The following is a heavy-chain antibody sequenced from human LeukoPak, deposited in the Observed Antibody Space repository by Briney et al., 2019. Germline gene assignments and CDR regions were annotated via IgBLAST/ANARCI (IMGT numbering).Heavy chain of an antibody. Sequence: ASVKVSCKASGYTFTSYYMHWVRQAPGQGLEWMGIINPSGGSTSYAQKFQGRVTMTRDMSTSTVYMELSSLRSDDTAVYYCARDPPYNWNERMNAFDIWGQGTMVTVSS. CDR2: INPSGGST. J-gene: IGHJ3*02. D-gene: IGHD1-20*01. V-gene: IGHV1-46*01. CDR3: ARDPPYNWNERMNAFDI. CDR1: GYTFTSYY.